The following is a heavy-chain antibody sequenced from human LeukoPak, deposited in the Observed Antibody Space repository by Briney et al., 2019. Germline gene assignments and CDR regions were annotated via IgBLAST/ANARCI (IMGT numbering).Heavy chain of an antibody. CDR3: ASELPSYHYYYYGMDV. CDR2: IYPGDSDT. V-gene: IGHV5-51*01. D-gene: IGHD1-26*01. CDR1: GHSFTSYW. Sequence: GESLKISCKGSGHSFTSYWIGWVRQMPGKGLEWMGIIYPGDSDTRYSPSFQGQVTISADKSISTAYLQWSSLKASDTAMYYCASELPSYHYYYYGMDVWGQGTTVTVSS. J-gene: IGHJ6*02.